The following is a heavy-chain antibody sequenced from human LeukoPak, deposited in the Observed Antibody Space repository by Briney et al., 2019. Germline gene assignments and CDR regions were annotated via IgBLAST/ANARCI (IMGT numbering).Heavy chain of an antibody. D-gene: IGHD1-1*01. CDR1: GGSISSHY. V-gene: IGHV4-59*11. CDR2: IYYSGST. Sequence: SETLSLTCTVSGGSISSHYWSWIRQPPGKRLEWIGYIYYSGSTYYNPSLRSRVTISVDTPKNLFSLKLSSVTAADAAVYYCARVQRPLDGADYWGQGTLVTVSS. J-gene: IGHJ4*02. CDR3: ARVQRPLDGADY.